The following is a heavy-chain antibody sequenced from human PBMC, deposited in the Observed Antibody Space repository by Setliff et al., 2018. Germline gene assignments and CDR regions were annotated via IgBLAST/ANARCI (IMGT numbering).Heavy chain of an antibody. CDR2: FYHSGST. J-gene: IGHJ6*03. D-gene: IGHD3-10*01. CDR3: ARSSYYASGNSHNYYMDV. CDR1: GGSISSYY. V-gene: IGHV4-59*08. Sequence: SETLSLTCSVSGGSISSYYWSWIRQPPGKGLEWIGYFYHSGSTNYNPSLKGRVTMTSDTSRNQLSLKLTSVSAADTAIYYCARSSYYASGNSHNYYMDVWGKGTAVTVSS.